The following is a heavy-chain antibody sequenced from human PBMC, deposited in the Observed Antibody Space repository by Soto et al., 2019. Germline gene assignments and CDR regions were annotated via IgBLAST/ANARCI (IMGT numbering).Heavy chain of an antibody. D-gene: IGHD3-3*01. V-gene: IGHV3-23*01. CDR2: ISGSGGST. J-gene: IGHJ3*02. CDR1: GFTFSSYA. CDR3: AKDEWLLYAFDI. Sequence: EVQLLESGGGLVQPGGSLRLSCAASGFTFSSYAMSWVRQAPGKGLEWVSAISGSGGSTYYADSVKGRFTISRDNSKTTLYLQMNSLRAEDTAVYYCAKDEWLLYAFDIWGQGTMVTVSS.